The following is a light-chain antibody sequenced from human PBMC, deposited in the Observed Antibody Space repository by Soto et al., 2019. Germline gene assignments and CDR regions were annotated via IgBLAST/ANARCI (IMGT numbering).Light chain of an antibody. Sequence: EMQMSLYPSSLSASVGDRVTITCRASQSISRYLNWYQQKPGKAPKLLIYGASSLQSGVPSRFSGSASGTDFTLTISSLQPEDFATYYCQQSYTSTFGQGTKVDIK. CDR1: QSISRY. CDR2: GAS. CDR3: QQSYTST. J-gene: IGKJ1*01. V-gene: IGKV1-39*01.